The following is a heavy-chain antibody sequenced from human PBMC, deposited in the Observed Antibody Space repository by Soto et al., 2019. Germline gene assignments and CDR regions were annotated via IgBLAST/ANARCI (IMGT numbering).Heavy chain of an antibody. V-gene: IGHV1-69*01. CDR3: ARSRNVAEFNDYGGNYHGFDI. D-gene: IGHD4-17*01. J-gene: IGHJ3*02. CDR1: GGSVNSHA. CDR2: IIPMFGTP. Sequence: QVQLEQSGAEVRKAGSSVKVSCKAFGGSVNSHAISWVRQAPGQGLEWMGGIIPMFGTPTYAQSFQAGVTISASESTSTVYLDLSSLRSEDTAMYYCARSRNVAEFNDYGGNYHGFDIWGQGTVVTVSS.